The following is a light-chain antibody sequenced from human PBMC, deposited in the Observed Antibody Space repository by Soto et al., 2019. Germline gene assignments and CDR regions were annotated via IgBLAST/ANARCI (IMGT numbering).Light chain of an antibody. CDR3: QQYGSSPLT. CDR1: QSVSSNY. CDR2: DAS. J-gene: IGKJ4*01. V-gene: IGKV3-20*01. Sequence: EIGFKQSPCTLSLSTGERATLSCRASQSVSSNYLAWYQQKPGQAPRLLIYDASSRASGSPDRFSGGGSGTDFTLTISRLEPEDFAVYYCQQYGSSPLTFCGRTKVDIK.